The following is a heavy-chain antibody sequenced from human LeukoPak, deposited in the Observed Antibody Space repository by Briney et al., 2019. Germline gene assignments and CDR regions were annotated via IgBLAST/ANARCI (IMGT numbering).Heavy chain of an antibody. CDR2: ISAYNGNT. Sequence: ASVKVSCKASGYTFTSYGISWVRQAPGQGLEWMGWISAYNGNTNYAQKLQGRVTMTTDTSTSTAYMELRSLRSDDTAVYYCARDWKLWFGEFPSDYWGQGTWSPSPQ. CDR1: GYTFTSYG. V-gene: IGHV1-18*01. CDR3: ARDWKLWFGEFPSDY. D-gene: IGHD3-10*01. J-gene: IGHJ4*02.